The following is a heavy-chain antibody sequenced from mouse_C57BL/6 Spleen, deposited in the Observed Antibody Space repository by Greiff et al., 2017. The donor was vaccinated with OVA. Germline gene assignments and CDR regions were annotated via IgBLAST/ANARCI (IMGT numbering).Heavy chain of an antibody. CDR1: GFSFTSSG. CDR3: AGGDRSYFDY. Sequence: QVQLKESGPGLVQPSQSLSITCTVSGFSFTSSGVHWVRQSPGKGLEWLGVIWSGGSTDDKAAFISRLSISKDNTKSQIFFKMNSLQADDTAIYYCAGGDRSYFDYWGQGTTLTVSS. V-gene: IGHV2-2*01. J-gene: IGHJ2*01. CDR2: IWSGGST.